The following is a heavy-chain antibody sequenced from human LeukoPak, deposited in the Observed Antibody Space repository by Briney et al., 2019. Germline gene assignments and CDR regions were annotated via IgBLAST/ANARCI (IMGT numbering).Heavy chain of an antibody. V-gene: IGHV4-34*01. CDR1: GGSFSGYY. J-gene: IGHJ4*02. D-gene: IGHD6-19*01. CDR2: INHSGST. CDR3: ARQVPAGDYNDY. Sequence: PSETLSLTCAVYGGSFSGYYWSWIRQPPGKGLEWIGEINHSGSTNYNPSLKSRVTISVDTSKNQFSLKLSSVTAADTAVYYCARQVPAGDYNDYWGQGTLVTVSS.